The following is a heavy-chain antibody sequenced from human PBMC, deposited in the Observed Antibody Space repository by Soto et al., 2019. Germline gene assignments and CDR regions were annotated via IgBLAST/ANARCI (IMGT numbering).Heavy chain of an antibody. D-gene: IGHD5-18*01. CDR1: GGSISSGYYY. CDR2: IYYSGST. J-gene: IGHJ4*02. V-gene: IGHV4-30-4*01. Sequence: SETLSLTCTVSGGSISSGYYYWSWIRQPPGKGLEWIGYIYYSGSTYYNPSLKSRVTISVDTSKNQFSLKLSSVTAADTAVYYCARGEREGRGYQMVWGQGTLVTLSS. CDR3: ARGEREGRGYQMV.